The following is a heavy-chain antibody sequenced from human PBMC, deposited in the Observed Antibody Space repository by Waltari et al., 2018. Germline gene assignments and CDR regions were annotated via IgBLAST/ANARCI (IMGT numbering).Heavy chain of an antibody. CDR1: GYMFTSHY. CDR3: ARVRLQYDSSGFDF. Sequence: QVQLVQSGAEVRRPGASVRISCKTSGYMFTSHYIHWVRQAPGHGLEWMGMIIPMLGSTTYAQKFQGRVTMTRDTSTSTGHMELSSLSSEDTAFYYCARVRLQYDSSGFDFWGQGTLVTISS. D-gene: IGHD3-22*01. V-gene: IGHV1-46*01. J-gene: IGHJ4*02. CDR2: IIPMLGST.